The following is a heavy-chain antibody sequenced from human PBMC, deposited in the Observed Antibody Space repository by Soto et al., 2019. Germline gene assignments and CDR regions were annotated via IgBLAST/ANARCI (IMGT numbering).Heavy chain of an antibody. J-gene: IGHJ4*02. CDR3: ARDDDYEANAFDY. Sequence: GSLRLSCAASGXTFSRYGMHWVRQAPGKGLEWVALIWNDGIRKVYVDSVKGRFTISRDNSKNTLDLQMNSLRAEDTAVYYCARDDDYEANAFDYWGPGTLVTVSS. D-gene: IGHD3-22*01. V-gene: IGHV3-33*01. CDR2: IWNDGIRK. CDR1: GXTFSRYG.